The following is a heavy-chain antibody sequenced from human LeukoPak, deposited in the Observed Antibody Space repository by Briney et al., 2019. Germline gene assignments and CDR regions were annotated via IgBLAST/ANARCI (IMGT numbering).Heavy chain of an antibody. Sequence: PSETLSLTCTVSGGSITSISYYWGWIRQPPGKGLEWIGSIYYSGSTYYNPSLKTRVTVSVDTSKNQFSLKLSSVTAADTAVYYCARELHLPYYSGSRDFLFYYYMDVWGKGTTVTVSS. V-gene: IGHV4-39*02. J-gene: IGHJ6*03. CDR3: ARELHLPYYSGSRDFLFYYYMDV. D-gene: IGHD3-10*01. CDR1: GGSITSISYY. CDR2: IYYSGST.